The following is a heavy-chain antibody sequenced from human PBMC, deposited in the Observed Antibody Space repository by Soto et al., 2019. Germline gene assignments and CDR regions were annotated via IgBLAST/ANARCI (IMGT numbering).Heavy chain of an antibody. CDR1: GFTVSSNY. J-gene: IGHJ6*02. CDR2: IYSGGST. Sequence: QPGGSLRLSCAASGFTVSSNYMSWVRQAPGKGLEWVSVIYSGGSTYYADSVKGRFTISRDNSKNTLYLQMNSLRAEDTAVYYCARAGSSWYLPNGMDVWGQGTTVTVSS. D-gene: IGHD6-13*01. CDR3: ARAGSSWYLPNGMDV. V-gene: IGHV3-53*01.